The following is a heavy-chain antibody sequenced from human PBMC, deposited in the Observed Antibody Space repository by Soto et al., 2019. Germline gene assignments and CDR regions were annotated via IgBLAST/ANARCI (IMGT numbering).Heavy chain of an antibody. D-gene: IGHD2-2*01. V-gene: IGHV1-46*01. Sequence: ASVKVSCKASAYSFTTYHIHWVRQAPGQGLEWMGLINPDAGATNYAQRFQGRLRLTRDTSTSTVYMELRSLRFDDTAVYYCARGDIVLVPASEENWFDPWGPGTSVPVSS. CDR1: AYSFTTYH. CDR2: INPDAGAT. CDR3: ARGDIVLVPASEENWFDP. J-gene: IGHJ5*02.